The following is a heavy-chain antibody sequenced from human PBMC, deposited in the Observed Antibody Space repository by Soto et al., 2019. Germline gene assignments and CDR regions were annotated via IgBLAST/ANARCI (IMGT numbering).Heavy chain of an antibody. CDR3: ANEVDLDFTSLQYGMDV. D-gene: IGHD3-3*01. CDR1: GFTFNNFA. J-gene: IGHJ6*02. Sequence: PGGSLRLSCAASGFTFNNFAMHWVRQAPGKGLEWVAFISCDGTYKYYADSVRGRFTVYRDNSKSTLFLQMNSPKFEDTAVYVCANEVDLDFTSLQYGMDVWGQGTTVTVSS. CDR2: ISCDGTYK. V-gene: IGHV3-30*14.